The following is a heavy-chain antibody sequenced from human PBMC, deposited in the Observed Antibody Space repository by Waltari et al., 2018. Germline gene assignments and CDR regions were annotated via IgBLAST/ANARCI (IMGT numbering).Heavy chain of an antibody. D-gene: IGHD3-22*01. CDR1: GFTLSNYG. CDR2: IWYDGNHK. V-gene: IGHV3-33*01. Sequence: QVQLVESGGGVVQPGRSLRLSCAASGFTLSNYGMHWVRHATGQGLEWVALIWYDGNHKDYGDSVKGRFTSSRDSSKNTLYLQMNSLRAEDTAVYYCARPYYYDTSGSMDVWGQGTTVTVSS. CDR3: ARPYYYDTSGSMDV. J-gene: IGHJ6*02.